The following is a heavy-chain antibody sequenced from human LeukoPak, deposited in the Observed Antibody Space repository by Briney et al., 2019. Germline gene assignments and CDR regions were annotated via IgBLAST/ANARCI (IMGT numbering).Heavy chain of an antibody. D-gene: IGHD2-2*01. CDR3: ARRAVVAAAVSYFDY. CDR1: GGSLRSYC. J-gene: IGHJ4*02. CDR2: IYYSGST. Sequence: SETLSLTCTVSGGSLRSYCWNWIRQPPGKGLEWIGYIYYSGSTDYNPSLRSRVTISVDTSKNQFSLKLSSVTAADTAVYYCARRAVVAAAVSYFDYWGQGILVTVSS. V-gene: IGHV4-59*01.